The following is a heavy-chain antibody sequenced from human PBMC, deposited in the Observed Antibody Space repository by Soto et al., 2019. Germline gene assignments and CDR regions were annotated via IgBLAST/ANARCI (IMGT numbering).Heavy chain of an antibody. CDR2: IYYSGST. J-gene: IGHJ4*02. CDR1: GGSISSGDYY. V-gene: IGHV4-30-4*01. CDR3: ARDGSGSYFSLVY. Sequence: SETLSLTCTVSGGSISSGDYYWSLIRQPPGKGLEWIGYIYYSGSTYYNPSLKSRVTISVDTSKNQFSLKLSSVTAADTAVYYCARDGSGSYFSLVYWGQGTLVTVSS. D-gene: IGHD3-10*01.